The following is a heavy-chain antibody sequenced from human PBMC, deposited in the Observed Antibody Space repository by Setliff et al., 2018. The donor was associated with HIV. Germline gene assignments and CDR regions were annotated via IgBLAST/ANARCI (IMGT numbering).Heavy chain of an antibody. CDR1: GGPSTDHY. D-gene: IGHD3-10*01. CDR3: ARVKSIKTTLVRLWPRFDL. J-gene: IGHJ5*02. V-gene: IGHV4-34*01. Sequence: PSETLSLTCAVYGGPSTDHYWNWIRQSPGMGLEWIAEIHHTGYINYNPSLRSRVTMSVDTSKNQFSLKVRSLTAADTGLYYCARVKSIKTTLVRLWPRFDLWGQGTQVTVSS. CDR2: IHHTGYI.